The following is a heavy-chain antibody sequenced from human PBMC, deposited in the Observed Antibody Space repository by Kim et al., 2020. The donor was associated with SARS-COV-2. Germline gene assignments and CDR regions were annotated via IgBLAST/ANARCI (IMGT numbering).Heavy chain of an antibody. J-gene: IGHJ3*02. CDR2: TYYRSKWYK. D-gene: IGHD5-12*01. V-gene: IGHV6-1*01. CDR3: VRYSGSTDALDI. Sequence: SQTLSLTCAISGDSVSSNSAAWNWIRQSPSRGLEWLGRTYYRSKWYKEYAVSVKSRITINPDTSKNQFSLQLNSVTPEDTAVYYCVRYSGSTDALDIWGQGTMVTVSS. CDR1: GDSVSSNSAA.